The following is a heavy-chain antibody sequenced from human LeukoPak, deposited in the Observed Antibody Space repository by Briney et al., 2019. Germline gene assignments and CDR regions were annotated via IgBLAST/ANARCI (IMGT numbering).Heavy chain of an antibody. Sequence: SVTLSLNCTVSGGSISGSYWNWIRQPPGKGLEWSGCIHDSGTTNYNPSLKSRVTISLHTSKNQFSLRLTSVTAADTAVYYCAIEHDGATYSNLWGQGTLVAVSS. CDR3: AIEHDGATYSNL. D-gene: IGHD5-12*01. CDR1: GGSISGSY. CDR2: IHDSGTT. J-gene: IGHJ5*02. V-gene: IGHV4-59*01.